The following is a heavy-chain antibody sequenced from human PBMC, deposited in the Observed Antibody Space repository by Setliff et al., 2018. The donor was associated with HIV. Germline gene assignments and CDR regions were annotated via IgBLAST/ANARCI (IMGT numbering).Heavy chain of an antibody. CDR2: VYYNGIT. J-gene: IGHJ6*03. D-gene: IGHD3-16*01. V-gene: IGHV4-59*11. Sequence: PSKTLSLTCTVSGASISGHYWTWIRQPPGKGLEWIGYVYYNGITNYNPSLKSRVTISLDTSNSQFSLMLSSVTAADTAVYYCARVSYYGSFYYIHYMDVWGKGTPVTVSS. CDR1: GASISGHY. CDR3: ARVSYYGSFYYIHYMDV.